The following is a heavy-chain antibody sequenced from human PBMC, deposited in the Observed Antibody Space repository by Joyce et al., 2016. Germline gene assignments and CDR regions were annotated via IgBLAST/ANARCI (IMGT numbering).Heavy chain of an antibody. V-gene: IGHV3-30*18. Sequence: QVQLVDSGGGVVQPGRSLRLSWVASGITFINYGMHWVRQAPGKGLEWVAVISYDGSNKYYSDSVKGRFTISRDNSRNTVYLQMNSLRPEDTAVYYCAKDCHYSSGYYEGFDYWGQGTLVTVSS. CDR2: ISYDGSNK. D-gene: IGHD3-22*01. J-gene: IGHJ4*02. CDR1: GITFINYG. CDR3: AKDCHYSSGYYEGFDY.